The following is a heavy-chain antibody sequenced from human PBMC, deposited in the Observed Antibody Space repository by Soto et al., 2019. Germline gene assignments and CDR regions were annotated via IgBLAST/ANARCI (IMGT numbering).Heavy chain of an antibody. CDR2: IYHSGST. CDR1: GGSISSSNW. V-gene: IGHV4-4*02. J-gene: IGHJ6*02. D-gene: IGHD1-26*01. Sequence: SETLSLTCAVSGGSISSSNWWSWVRQPPGKGLEWIGEIYHSGSTNHNPSLKSRVTISVDKSKNQFSLKLSSVTAADTAVYYCARDGARIVGATTNYYYYGMDVWGQGTTVTVSS. CDR3: ARDGARIVGATTNYYYYGMDV.